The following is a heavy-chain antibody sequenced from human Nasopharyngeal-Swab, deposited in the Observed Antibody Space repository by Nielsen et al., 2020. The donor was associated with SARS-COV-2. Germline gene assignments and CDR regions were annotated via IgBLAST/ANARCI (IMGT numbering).Heavy chain of an antibody. D-gene: IGHD3-3*01. CDR1: GASISSGDYS. J-gene: IGHJ3*01. CDR2: IDYSGSN. Sequence: SETLSLTCSVSGASISSGDYSWSWIRQPPGRGLEWIGYIDYSGSNYSNPSLKSRLIMSVDTSKNQFSLKLSSVTAADTAVYYCARGNGFWSGYHLHSFDLWGQGTKVAVSS. V-gene: IGHV4-30-4*01. CDR3: ARGNGFWSGYHLHSFDL.